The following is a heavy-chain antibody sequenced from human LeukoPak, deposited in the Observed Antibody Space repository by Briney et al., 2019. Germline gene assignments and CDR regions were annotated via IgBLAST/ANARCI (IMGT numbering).Heavy chain of an antibody. Sequence: ASVKVSCKASGYTFTSYDINWVRQATGQGLAWMGWMNPNSGNTGYAQKFQGRVTMTRNTSISTAYMELSSLRSEDTAVYYCARGAGYCSSTSCYGSYYYMDVWGKGTTVTVSS. D-gene: IGHD2-2*01. V-gene: IGHV1-8*01. CDR3: ARGAGYCSSTSCYGSYYYMDV. CDR2: MNPNSGNT. CDR1: GYTFTSYD. J-gene: IGHJ6*03.